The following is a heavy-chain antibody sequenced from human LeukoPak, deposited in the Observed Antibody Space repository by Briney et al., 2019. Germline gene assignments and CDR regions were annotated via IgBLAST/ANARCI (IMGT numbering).Heavy chain of an antibody. V-gene: IGHV4-38-2*02. D-gene: IGHD4-17*01. CDR2: ISHSGNT. CDR3: AGISTGSCFRH. CDR1: GYPITIDYY. Sequence: SSETLSLTCTVSGYPITIDYYWGWIRQSPARGLEWLGSISHSGNTYYDPSFKSRVTISRDTSKNQFSLKLNSVPAADTALYYCAGISTGSCFRHWGQGTVVTVSS. J-gene: IGHJ1*01.